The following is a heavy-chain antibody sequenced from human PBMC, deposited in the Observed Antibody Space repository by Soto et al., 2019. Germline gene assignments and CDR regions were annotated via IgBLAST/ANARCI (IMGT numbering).Heavy chain of an antibody. CDR1: GGSISSGGYY. D-gene: IGHD4-17*01. Sequence: QVQLQESGPGLVKPSQTLSLTCTVSGGSISSGGYYWSWIRQHPGKGLEWIGYIYYSGSTYYNPSLKSRVTISVDTSKNQLSLKLSSVTAAYTAVYYCARVLVDYGDYPDYWGQGTLVTVSS. CDR3: ARVLVDYGDYPDY. CDR2: IYYSGST. J-gene: IGHJ4*02. V-gene: IGHV4-31*03.